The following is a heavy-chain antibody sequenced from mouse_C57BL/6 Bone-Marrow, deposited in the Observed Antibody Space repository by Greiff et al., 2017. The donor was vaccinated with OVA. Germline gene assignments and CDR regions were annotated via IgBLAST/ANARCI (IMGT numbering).Heavy chain of an antibody. J-gene: IGHJ2*01. V-gene: IGHV1-26*01. CDR3: ATVQKKYYFDY. CDR2: INPNNGGT. D-gene: IGHD1-3*01. Sequence: VQLKQSGPELVKPGASVKISCKASGYTFTDYYMNWVKQSHGKSLEWIGDINPNNGGTSYNQKFKGKATLTVDKSSSTAYMELRSLTSEESAVFYGATVQKKYYFDYWGQGTTLTVSS. CDR1: GYTFTDYY.